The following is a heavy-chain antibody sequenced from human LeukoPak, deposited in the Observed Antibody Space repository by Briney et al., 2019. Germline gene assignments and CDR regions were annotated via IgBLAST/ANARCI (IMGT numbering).Heavy chain of an antibody. CDR3: ARDVGFRRAGYYFDF. J-gene: IGHJ4*02. V-gene: IGHV1-18*01. Sequence: WASVKVSCKASGYTFSNYGISWVRQAPGQGLEWMGWISAYTGTTNYPQKFQGRVTMTSDTSTYTAYMELRSLRSDDTAVFYCARDVGFRRAGYYFDFWGQGTLVTVS. CDR1: GYTFSNYG. CDR2: ISAYTGTT. D-gene: IGHD6-19*01.